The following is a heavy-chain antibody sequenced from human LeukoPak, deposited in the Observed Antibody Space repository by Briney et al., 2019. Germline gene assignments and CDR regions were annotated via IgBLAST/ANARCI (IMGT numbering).Heavy chain of an antibody. CDR2: VSAYNGNT. Sequence: GASVKVSCKASGYTFTSTGICWVRQAPGQGLEWMGWVSAYNGNTNYAQKFQGRVTMTTDTSTSTACMELRTLRSDDTAVYYCARDAPQWRNAFDFWGQGTMVTVSS. J-gene: IGHJ3*01. CDR3: ARDAPQWRNAFDF. CDR1: GYTFTSTG. V-gene: IGHV1-18*01. D-gene: IGHD6-19*01.